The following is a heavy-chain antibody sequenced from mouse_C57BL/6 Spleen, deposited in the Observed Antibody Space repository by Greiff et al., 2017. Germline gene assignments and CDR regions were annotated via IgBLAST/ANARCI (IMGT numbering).Heavy chain of an antibody. CDR2: IDPENGDT. CDR1: GFNIKDDY. CDR3: TKGYYGSSFYAMDY. V-gene: IGHV14-4*01. Sequence: VQVVESGAELVRPGASVKLSCTASGFNIKDDYMHWVKQRPEQGLEWIGWIDPENGDTEYASKFQGKATITADTSSNTAYLQLSSLTSEDTAVYYCTKGYYGSSFYAMDYWGQGTSVTVSS. D-gene: IGHD1-1*01. J-gene: IGHJ4*01.